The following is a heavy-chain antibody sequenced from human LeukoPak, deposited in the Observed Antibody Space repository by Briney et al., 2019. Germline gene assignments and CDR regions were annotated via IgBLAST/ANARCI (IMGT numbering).Heavy chain of an antibody. D-gene: IGHD5-12*01. CDR3: ARMGGYSGYATH. J-gene: IGHJ4*02. V-gene: IGHV4-59*08. CDR1: GGSISTYY. Sequence: PSETLSLTCTVSGGSISTYYWSWIRQPPGKGLEWIGYIHYSGTTNYNPSLKNRVTISLDTSKNQFSLNLSSVTAADTAVYNCARMGGYSGYATHWGQGTLVTVSS. CDR2: IHYSGTT.